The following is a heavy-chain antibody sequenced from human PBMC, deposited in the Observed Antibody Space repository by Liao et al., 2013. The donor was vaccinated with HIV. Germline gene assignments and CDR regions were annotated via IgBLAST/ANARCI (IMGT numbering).Heavy chain of an antibody. CDR2: INHSGST. D-gene: IGHD4-17*01. CDR3: ARGVPPWGDYGALDI. Sequence: QVQLQQWGAGLLKPSETLSLTCAVYGGSFSGYYWSWIRQPPGKGLEWIGEINHSGSTNYNPSLKSRVTISLDTSNNQFSLRLISVTSADTAVYFCARGVPPWGDYGALDIWGQGTMVTVSS. J-gene: IGHJ3*02. V-gene: IGHV4-34*01. CDR1: GGSFSGYY.